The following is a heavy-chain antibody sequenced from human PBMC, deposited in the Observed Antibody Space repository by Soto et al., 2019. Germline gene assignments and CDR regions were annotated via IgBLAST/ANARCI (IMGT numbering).Heavy chain of an antibody. CDR3: ARDGGSY. J-gene: IGHJ4*02. Sequence: QVQLQESGPGLVKPSETLSLTCTVSGGSISSYYWCWIRQFPGKRLEWIGYIYNSGSTNYNPSLKSRVTISVDTSKNQFSLRLNSVTAADTAVYYCARDGGSYWGQGTLVTVSS. CDR1: GGSISSYY. D-gene: IGHD2-15*01. V-gene: IGHV4-59*01. CDR2: IYNSGST.